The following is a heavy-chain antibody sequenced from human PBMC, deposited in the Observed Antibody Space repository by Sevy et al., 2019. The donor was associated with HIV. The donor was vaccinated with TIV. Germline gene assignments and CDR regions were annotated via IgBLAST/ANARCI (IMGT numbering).Heavy chain of an antibody. CDR2: ISSSSSYI. V-gene: IGHV3-21*01. J-gene: IGHJ5*02. CDR3: ARDGEVTMVRAGGGWFDP. D-gene: IGHD3-10*01. CDR1: GFTFSSYS. Sequence: GVSLRLSCAASGFTFSSYSMNWVRQAPGKGLEWVSSISSSSSYIYYADSVKGRFTISRDNAKNSLYLQMNSLRAEDTAVDYCARDGEVTMVRAGGGWFDPWGQGTLVTVSS.